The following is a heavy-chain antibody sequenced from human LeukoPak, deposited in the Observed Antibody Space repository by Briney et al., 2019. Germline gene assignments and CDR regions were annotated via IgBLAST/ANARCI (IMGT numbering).Heavy chain of an antibody. J-gene: IGHJ4*02. Sequence: XSVKVSCKASGYTFTSYYMHWVRQAPGQGLEWMGIINPSGGSTSYAQKFQGRVTMTRDTSTSTVYMELSSLRSEDTAVYYCARSSGGYYFDYWGQGTLVTVSS. CDR3: ARSSGGYYFDY. D-gene: IGHD6-19*01. CDR2: INPSGGST. CDR1: GYTFTSYY. V-gene: IGHV1-46*01.